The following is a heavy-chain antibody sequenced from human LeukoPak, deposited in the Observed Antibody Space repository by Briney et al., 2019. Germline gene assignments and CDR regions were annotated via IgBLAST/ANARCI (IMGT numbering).Heavy chain of an antibody. J-gene: IGHJ2*01. V-gene: IGHV3-66*01. Sequence: GGSLRLSCAAPGFTVSSNYMSWVRQAPGKGLEWVSVIYSGGSTYYADSVKGRFTISRDNSKNTLYLQMNSLRAEDTAVYYCARAALGWYFDLWGRGTLVTVSS. CDR1: GFTVSSNY. CDR2: IYSGGST. CDR3: ARAALGWYFDL.